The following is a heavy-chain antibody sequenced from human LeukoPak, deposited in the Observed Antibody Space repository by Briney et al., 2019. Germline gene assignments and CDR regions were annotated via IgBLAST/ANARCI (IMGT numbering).Heavy chain of an antibody. J-gene: IGHJ3*02. CDR3: AKALTMVRGVIITDAFDI. CDR1: GFTFSSYA. D-gene: IGHD3-10*01. CDR2: ISGSGGST. V-gene: IGHV3-23*01. Sequence: PGGSLRLSCAASGFTFSSYAMSWVRQAPGKGLEWVSGISGSGGSTYYADSVKGRFTISRDNSKNTLYLQMNSLRAEDTAVYYCAKALTMVRGVIITDAFDIWGQGTMVTVSS.